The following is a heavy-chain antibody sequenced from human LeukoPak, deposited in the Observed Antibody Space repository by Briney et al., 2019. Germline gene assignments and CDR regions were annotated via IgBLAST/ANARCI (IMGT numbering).Heavy chain of an antibody. CDR3: ATSLDTAMVLYYGMDV. CDR1: GYTFTSYD. Sequence: GASVKVSCKASGYTFTSYDVNWVRQAPGQGLEWMGWISGYNGNTDYAQKLQGRVTMTTDTSTSTAYMELRSLRSDDTAVYYCATSLDTAMVLYYGMDVWGQGTTVTVSS. D-gene: IGHD5-18*01. CDR2: ISGYNGNT. J-gene: IGHJ6*02. V-gene: IGHV1-18*01.